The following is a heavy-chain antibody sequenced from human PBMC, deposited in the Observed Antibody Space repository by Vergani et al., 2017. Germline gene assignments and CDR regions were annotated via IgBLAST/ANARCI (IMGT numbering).Heavy chain of an antibody. J-gene: IGHJ6*03. V-gene: IGHV3-30*03. CDR3: ARDRGDWRYSRYFYHYYMDV. D-gene: IGHD2-8*02. CDR2: ISYDGTNK. CDR1: GFSFRGHG. Sequence: QVHLVESGGGVVQPGRSLTLSCVASGFSFRGHGMHWVRQAPGKGLEWVAMISYDGTNKYYTNSVRGRFTISRDNSKSTLFLQMNSLRVEDMAVYYCARDRGDWRYSRYFYHYYMDVWGKGTTVTVSS.